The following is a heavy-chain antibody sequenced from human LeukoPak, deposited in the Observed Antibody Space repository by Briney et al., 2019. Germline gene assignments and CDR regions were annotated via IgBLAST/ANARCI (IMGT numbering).Heavy chain of an antibody. Sequence: GGSLRLSCAASGFTFSSYWMHWVRQAPGKGLVWVSRINSDGSSTTYADSVKGRFTISRDNAKNTLYLQMNSLRAEDTAVYYCAKEDSLRTPDFWGQGTLVTVSS. J-gene: IGHJ4*02. D-gene: IGHD2-15*01. CDR3: AKEDSLRTPDF. CDR2: INSDGSST. V-gene: IGHV3-74*01. CDR1: GFTFSSYW.